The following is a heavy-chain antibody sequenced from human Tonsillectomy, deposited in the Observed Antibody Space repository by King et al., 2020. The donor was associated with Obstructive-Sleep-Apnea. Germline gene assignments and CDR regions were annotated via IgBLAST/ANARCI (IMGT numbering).Heavy chain of an antibody. D-gene: IGHD3-16*02. Sequence: QVQLQESGPGLVKPSETLSLTCTVSRGSLNNYYWSWVRQPPGKGLEGVGYIYFRGATNYNPSLKSRCPTSIKSSKNLFSLTLSSVTAADTAVYYCARHGDNDDHVWGTYRYPHYFDFWGRGTLVAVSS. CDR2: IYFRGAT. J-gene: IGHJ4*02. CDR3: ARHGDNDDHVWGTYRYPHYFDF. V-gene: IGHV4-59*08. CDR1: RGSLNNYY.